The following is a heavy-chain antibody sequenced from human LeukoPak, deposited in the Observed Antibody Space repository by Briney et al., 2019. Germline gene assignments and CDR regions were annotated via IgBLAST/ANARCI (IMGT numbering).Heavy chain of an antibody. Sequence: GESLKISCKGIGYSFTNYWIGWVRQMPGNGLEWMGIISPGDSDTRYSPSFQGQVTMSADKSISTASLQRGSLKASDTAMYYCARQSRFCSGGTCLDGFDIWGQGTVATVSS. V-gene: IGHV5-51*01. CDR1: GYSFTNYW. D-gene: IGHD2-15*01. J-gene: IGHJ3*02. CDR2: ISPGDSDT. CDR3: ARQSRFCSGGTCLDGFDI.